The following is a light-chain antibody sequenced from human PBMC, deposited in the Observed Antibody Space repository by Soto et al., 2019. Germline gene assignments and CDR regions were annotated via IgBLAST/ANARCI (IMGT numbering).Light chain of an antibody. CDR3: QYYGSPSWT. Sequence: EIVLTQSPGTLSLSPGERATLSCRASQSLSSNYLAWYQQKPGQAPRLLIFGTSSRATGIPDKFSGSGSGTDFTLTISRLEPDDFAEYYCQYYGSPSWTVGQGTKVDIK. CDR2: GTS. CDR1: QSLSSNY. J-gene: IGKJ1*01. V-gene: IGKV3-20*01.